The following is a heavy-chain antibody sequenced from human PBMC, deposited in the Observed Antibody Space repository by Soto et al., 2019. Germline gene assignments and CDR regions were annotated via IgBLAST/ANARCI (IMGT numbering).Heavy chain of an antibody. Sequence: QVQLVESGGGVVQPGRSLRLSCAASGFTFSSYGMHWVRQAPGKGLEWVAVISYDGSNKYYADSVKGRFTISRDNSKNTLYLQMNRLRAEDTAVYYCAKGVRGELRRGYFDCWGQGTLVTVSS. J-gene: IGHJ4*02. V-gene: IGHV3-30*18. CDR1: GFTFSSYG. CDR2: ISYDGSNK. CDR3: AKGVRGELRRGYFDC. D-gene: IGHD1-26*01.